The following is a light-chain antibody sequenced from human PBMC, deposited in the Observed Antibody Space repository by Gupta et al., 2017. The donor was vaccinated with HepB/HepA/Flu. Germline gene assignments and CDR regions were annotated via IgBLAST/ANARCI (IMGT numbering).Light chain of an antibody. CDR3: QQYNNYHT. Sequence: DIQMTQSPSTLSASVGDRITITCRASQSISSWLAWYQQKPGKAPKLLIYKASILQSGVPSRFSGSGSGTEFTLTINSLQPDDFGTYYCQQYNNYHTFGQGTKLEIK. J-gene: IGKJ2*01. V-gene: IGKV1-5*03. CDR2: KAS. CDR1: QSISSW.